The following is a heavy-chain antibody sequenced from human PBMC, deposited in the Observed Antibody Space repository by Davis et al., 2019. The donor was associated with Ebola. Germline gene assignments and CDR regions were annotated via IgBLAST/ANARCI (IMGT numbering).Heavy chain of an antibody. CDR2: ITSFGTT. V-gene: IGHV3-48*04. Sequence: GGSLRLSCAASGFPLSGFSMNWVRQAPGQGLEWVAYITSFGTTYYADSVKGRFTISRDNAKNPLYLQMNSLRAEDTAVYHCARGGYYDSSGYSHEAFDIWGQGTKVTVS. D-gene: IGHD3-22*01. J-gene: IGHJ3*02. CDR3: ARGGYYDSSGYSHEAFDI. CDR1: GFPLSGFS.